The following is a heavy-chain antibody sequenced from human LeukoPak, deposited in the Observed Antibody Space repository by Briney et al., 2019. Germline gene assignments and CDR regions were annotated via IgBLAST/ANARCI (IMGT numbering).Heavy chain of an antibody. J-gene: IGHJ4*02. V-gene: IGHV1-69*13. Sequence: GASVKVSCKASGGTFNSYAISWVRQAPGQGLEWMGGIIPIFGTANYAQKFHDRVTITADESTSTAYMELSSLRSEDTAVYYCARAPLGYCTSTSCYAGVRQYFDSWGQGTLVTVSS. CDR1: GGTFNSYA. D-gene: IGHD2-2*01. CDR3: ARAPLGYCTSTSCYAGVRQYFDS. CDR2: IIPIFGTA.